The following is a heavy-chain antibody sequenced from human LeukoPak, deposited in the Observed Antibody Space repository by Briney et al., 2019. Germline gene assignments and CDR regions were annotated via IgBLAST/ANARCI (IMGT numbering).Heavy chain of an antibody. V-gene: IGHV1-69*13. CDR3: ASGRDGYNFFDY. CDR2: IIPIFGTA. D-gene: IGHD5-24*01. Sequence: GASVKVSCKASGYTFTNYGISWVRQAPGQGLEWMGGIIPIFGTANYAQKFQGRVTVTADESTSTAYMELSSLRSEDTAVYYCASGRDGYNFFDYWGQGTLVTVSS. J-gene: IGHJ4*02. CDR1: GYTFTNYG.